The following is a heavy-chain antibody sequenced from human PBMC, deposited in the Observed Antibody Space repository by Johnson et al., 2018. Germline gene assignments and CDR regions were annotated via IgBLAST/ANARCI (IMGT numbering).Heavy chain of an antibody. Sequence: QVQLQESGPGLVKPSGTLLIRCAVSGGSISSSNWWSWVRQPPRKGLEWIGEIYPSGRTNYNPSLESRISMSLTKSKNQFPLELKAVTAADTAVDYCVKRPYRGGWEPLIDQPKIDAFDIWGQGTVVTVSS. CDR3: VKRPYRGGWEPLIDQPKIDAFDI. V-gene: IGHV4-4*02. J-gene: IGHJ3*02. D-gene: IGHD6-19*01. CDR2: IYPSGRT. CDR1: GGSISSSNW.